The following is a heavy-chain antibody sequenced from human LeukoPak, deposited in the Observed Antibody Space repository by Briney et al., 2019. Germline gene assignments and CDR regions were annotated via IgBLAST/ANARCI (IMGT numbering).Heavy chain of an antibody. CDR1: GGSISSGGYY. D-gene: IGHD5-18*01. V-gene: IGHV4-31*03. Sequence: SQTLSLTCTVSGGSISSGGYYWSWIRQHPGKGLEWIGYVYYSGSTYYKPSLKTRVTISIDTSKNQFSLKLSSVTAADTAVYYCARGVNRVTQYYFDYWGQGTLVTVSS. CDR3: ARGVNRVTQYYFDY. CDR2: VYYSGST. J-gene: IGHJ4*02.